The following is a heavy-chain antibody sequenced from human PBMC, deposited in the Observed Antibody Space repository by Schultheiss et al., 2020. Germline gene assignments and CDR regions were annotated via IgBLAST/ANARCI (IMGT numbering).Heavy chain of an antibody. V-gene: IGHV2-70*12. CDR2: IDWDDDK. J-gene: IGHJ4*02. CDR3: THRHSRYSSCWYYFDY. D-gene: IGHD6-19*01. Sequence: SGPTLVKPTQTLTLTCTFSGFSFSTYGMCVSWIRQPPGKALEWLALIDWDDDKYYSTSLKTRLTISKDTSKNQVVLTMTNMDPVDTATYYCTHRHSRYSSCWYYFDYWGQGTLVNVSS. CDR1: GFSFSTYGMC.